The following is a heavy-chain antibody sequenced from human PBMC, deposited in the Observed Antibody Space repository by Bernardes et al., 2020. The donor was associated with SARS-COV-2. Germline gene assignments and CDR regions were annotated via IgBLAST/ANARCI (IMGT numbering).Heavy chain of an antibody. D-gene: IGHD3-16*01. J-gene: IGHJ4*02. Sequence: GGSLRLSCAASGFTFNNFAMSWVRQVRGRGLEWVSGINAVGDTYYADSVKGRFTISTDSSKQMLFLQMNSLRAEDTAIYYCAKDYMEGGATQLFDYWGQGTLVTVS. CDR2: INAVGDT. V-gene: IGHV3-23*01. CDR3: AKDYMEGGATQLFDY. CDR1: GFTFNNFA.